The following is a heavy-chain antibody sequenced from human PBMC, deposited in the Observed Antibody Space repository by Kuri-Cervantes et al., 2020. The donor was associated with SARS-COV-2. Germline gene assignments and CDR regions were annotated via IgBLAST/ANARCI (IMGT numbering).Heavy chain of an antibody. Sequence: GGSLRLSCAASGFTFSSYGMHWVRQAPGKGLEWVAVIWYDGSNKYYADSVKGRFTISRDNSKNTLYLQMSSLRAEDTAVYYCARARGPGYEAHSYFDYWGQGTLVTVSS. D-gene: IGHD6-13*01. J-gene: IGHJ4*02. CDR1: GFTFSSYG. V-gene: IGHV3-33*01. CDR3: ARARGPGYEAHSYFDY. CDR2: IWYDGSNK.